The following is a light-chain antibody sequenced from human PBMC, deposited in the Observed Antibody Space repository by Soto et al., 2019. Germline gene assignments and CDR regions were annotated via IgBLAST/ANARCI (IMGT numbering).Light chain of an antibody. CDR2: GAS. V-gene: IGKV3-15*01. CDR3: QQYNTWPPIT. Sequence: EIVMTQSPATLSVSPGERVTLSRRASQSVRSNLAWYQQKPGQAPRLLIYGASTRATGLPARFSGSGSGTDFTLTISSLQSEDFAVYYCQQYNTWPPITFGQGTRLEIK. CDR1: QSVRSN. J-gene: IGKJ5*01.